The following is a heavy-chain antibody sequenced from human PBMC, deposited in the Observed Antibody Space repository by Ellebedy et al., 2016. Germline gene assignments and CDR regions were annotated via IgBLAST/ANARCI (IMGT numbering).Heavy chain of an antibody. V-gene: IGHV3-30*03. CDR2: ISYDGINK. Sequence: GGSLRLXXAASGFPFNSYGMHWVRQAPGKGLEWVAVISYDGINKYYGDSVKGRFTISRDNAKNSLFLQMNSLRDEDTAVYYCARGQDYAFDHWGQGALVTVSS. D-gene: IGHD3-16*01. CDR3: ARGQDYAFDH. J-gene: IGHJ4*02. CDR1: GFPFNSYG.